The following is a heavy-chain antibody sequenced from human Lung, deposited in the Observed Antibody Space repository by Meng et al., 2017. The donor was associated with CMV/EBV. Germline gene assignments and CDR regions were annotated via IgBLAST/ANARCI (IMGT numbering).Heavy chain of an antibody. Sequence: KASGYTFSRYDINWVRQATGLGLEWMGWMDPNSGNTGYAQKFQGRVTFTRNTSISTAYMELSSLRSEDTAVYYCARARIAALLAFDHWGQGTLVTVSS. V-gene: IGHV1-8*03. CDR2: MDPNSGNT. D-gene: IGHD6-13*01. J-gene: IGHJ4*02. CDR1: GYTFSRYD. CDR3: ARARIAALLAFDH.